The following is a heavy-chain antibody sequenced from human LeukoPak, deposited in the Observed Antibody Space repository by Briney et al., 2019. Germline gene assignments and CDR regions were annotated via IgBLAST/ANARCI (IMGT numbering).Heavy chain of an antibody. CDR3: ARTQYCTSSTSCYFGYFDY. CDR1: GGSISSYY. V-gene: IGHV4-59*01. CDR2: IYYSGST. J-gene: IGHJ4*02. Sequence: PAETLSLTCTVSGGSISSYYWSWIRQPPGKGLERIGYIYYSGSTNYNPSLKSRVTISLDMSKNQFSLKLSSVTAADTAVYYCARTQYCTSSTSCYFGYFDYWGQGTMVTVSS. D-gene: IGHD2-2*01.